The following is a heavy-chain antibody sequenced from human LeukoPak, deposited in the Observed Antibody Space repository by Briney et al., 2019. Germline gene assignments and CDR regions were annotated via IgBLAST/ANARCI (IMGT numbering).Heavy chain of an antibody. V-gene: IGHV3-23*01. Sequence: GGSLRLSCEASGFTFTTYPMSWVRQAPGKGLEWVSTFSGSGGRTYYADSVKGRFTISRDNSKNTLSLQMNSLRAEDTAVYYCAKATSSYNYFDYWGQGSLVTVSS. CDR1: GFTFTTYP. CDR3: AKATSSYNYFDY. CDR2: FSGSGGRT. J-gene: IGHJ4*02. D-gene: IGHD2-2*01.